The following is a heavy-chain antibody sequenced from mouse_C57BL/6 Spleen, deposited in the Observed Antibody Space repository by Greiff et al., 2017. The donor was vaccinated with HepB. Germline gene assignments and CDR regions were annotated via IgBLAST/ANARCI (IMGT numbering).Heavy chain of an antibody. CDR3: ARKEDGYYPYYFDY. V-gene: IGHV1-18*01. Sequence: EVQRVESGPELVKPGASVKIPCKASGYTFTDYNMDWVKQSHGKSLEWIGDINPNNGGTIYNQKFKGKATLTVDKSSSTAYMELRSLTSEDTAVYYCARKEDGYYPYYFDYWGQGTTLTVSS. J-gene: IGHJ2*01. CDR2: INPNNGGT. CDR1: GYTFTDYN. D-gene: IGHD2-3*01.